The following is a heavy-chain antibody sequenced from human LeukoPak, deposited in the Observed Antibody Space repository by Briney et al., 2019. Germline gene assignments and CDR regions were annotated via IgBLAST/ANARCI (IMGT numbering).Heavy chain of an antibody. V-gene: IGHV3-23*01. CDR2: ISDSGRDT. CDR3: AKDPIGIGPAFDI. Sequence: QPGGSLRLSCAASGFTFSSYAMSWVRQAPGKGLEWVSAISDSGRDTSYAGSVKGRFTISRDNSKNTLYLQMNSLRADDTAVYYCAKDPIGIGPAFDIWGQGTMVTVSS. D-gene: IGHD1-26*01. CDR1: GFTFSSYA. J-gene: IGHJ3*02.